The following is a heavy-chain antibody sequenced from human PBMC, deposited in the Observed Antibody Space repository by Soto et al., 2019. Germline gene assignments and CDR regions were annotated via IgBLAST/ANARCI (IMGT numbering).Heavy chain of an antibody. CDR1: GFTFSSYS. Sequence: EVQLVESGGGLVKPGGSLRLSCAASGFTFSSYSMNWVRQAPGKGLEWVSSISSSSSYIYYADSVKGRFTISRDNSKKTMFLQMSSLRAEDTALYYCAKDRMDHNSVWDPFDIWGQGTMVTVSS. J-gene: IGHJ3*02. V-gene: IGHV3-21*04. CDR2: ISSSSSYI. D-gene: IGHD1-20*01. CDR3: AKDRMDHNSVWDPFDI.